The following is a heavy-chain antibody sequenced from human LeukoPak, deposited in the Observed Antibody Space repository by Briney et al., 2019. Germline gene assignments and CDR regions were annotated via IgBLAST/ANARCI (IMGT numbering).Heavy chain of an antibody. J-gene: IGHJ4*02. CDR3: ARMTGILDY. Sequence: SETLSLTCTVSGGSISSYYWSWIRQPPGKGLEWIGYIYYSGSTNYNPSLKSRVTISVDTSKNQFSLKPSSVTAADTAVYYCARMTGILDYWGQGTLVTVSS. V-gene: IGHV4-59*01. D-gene: IGHD3-9*01. CDR1: GGSISSYY. CDR2: IYYSGST.